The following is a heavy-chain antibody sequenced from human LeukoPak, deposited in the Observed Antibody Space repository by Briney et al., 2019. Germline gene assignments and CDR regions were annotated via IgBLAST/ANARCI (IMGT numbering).Heavy chain of an antibody. CDR1: GYTFINYG. D-gene: IGHD3-10*01. CDR3: ARDGFYGSGNAFDI. J-gene: IGHJ3*02. V-gene: IGHV1-18*01. CDR2: IRPYHGST. Sequence: AASVKVSCRASGYTFINYGITWVRQAPGQGLEWVGWIRPYHGSTDSAQKFQGRVTMTTDTSTTTTYMELRSLRSDDTAVYYCARDGFYGSGNAFDIWGQGTMVTVSS.